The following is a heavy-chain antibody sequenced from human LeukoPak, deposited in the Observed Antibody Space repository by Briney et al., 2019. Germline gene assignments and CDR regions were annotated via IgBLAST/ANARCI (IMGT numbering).Heavy chain of an antibody. J-gene: IGHJ4*02. CDR3: AGIVLREAAQFGF. V-gene: IGHV4-31*03. CDR2: IHYTGKT. CDR1: GGSISSGGY. Sequence: PSETLSLTCTVSGGSISSGGYWSWIRQHPEKGLEWIGYIHYTGKTYYNPSLKSRVSISVDKSQNQFSLNLNSVAAADTAVYFCAGIVLREAAQFGFWGQGTLVTVSS. D-gene: IGHD2-8*01.